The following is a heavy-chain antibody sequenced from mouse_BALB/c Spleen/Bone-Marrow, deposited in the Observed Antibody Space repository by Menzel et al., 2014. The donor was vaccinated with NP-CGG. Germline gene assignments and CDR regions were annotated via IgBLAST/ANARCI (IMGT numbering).Heavy chain of an antibody. CDR3: ATYYRYDRRFAY. D-gene: IGHD2-14*01. V-gene: IGHV14-3*02. CDR1: GFNIKDTY. Sequence: EVKLVESGAELVKPGAPVKLSCTASGFNIKDTYMHWVKQRPEQGLEWIGRIDPANGNTKYDPKFQGKATITADTSSNTAYLQLSSLTSEDTAVYYCATYYRYDRRFAYWGQGTLVTVSA. CDR2: IDPANGNT. J-gene: IGHJ3*01.